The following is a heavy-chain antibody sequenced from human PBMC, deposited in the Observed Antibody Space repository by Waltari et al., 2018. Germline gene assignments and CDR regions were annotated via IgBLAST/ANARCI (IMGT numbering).Heavy chain of an antibody. D-gene: IGHD7-27*01. Sequence: EVHLVESGGGLVKPGGSLRLSCAASGFSFSDYSMHWVRQAPGKGLEWFSSISSSSGDTHYADSVKGRFTIARDNAKNSLYLQMNSLRAEDTAVYYCATGGWGFYLDYWGQGTLVTVSS. CDR3: ATGGWGFYLDY. CDR2: ISSSSGDT. J-gene: IGHJ4*02. CDR1: GFSFSDYS. V-gene: IGHV3-21*01.